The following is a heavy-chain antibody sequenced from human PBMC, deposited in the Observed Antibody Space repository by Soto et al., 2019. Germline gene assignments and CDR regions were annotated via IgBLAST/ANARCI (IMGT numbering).Heavy chain of an antibody. Sequence: GASVKVSCKASGYTFTSYYMHWVRQAPGQGLEWMGIINPSGGSTSYAQKFQGRVTMTRDTSTSTVYMELSSLRSEDTAVYYCARGDYDILTGPDGYYYGMDVWGQGTTVTVSS. CDR3: ARGDYDILTGPDGYYYGMDV. V-gene: IGHV1-46*01. CDR1: GYTFTSYY. CDR2: INPSGGST. D-gene: IGHD3-9*01. J-gene: IGHJ6*02.